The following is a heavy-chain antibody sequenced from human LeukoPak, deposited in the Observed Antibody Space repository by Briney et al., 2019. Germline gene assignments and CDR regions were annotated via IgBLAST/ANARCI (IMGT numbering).Heavy chain of an antibody. J-gene: IGHJ4*02. V-gene: IGHV3-23*01. Sequence: GGSLRLSCAASGFTVTNYAMYWVRQAPGKGLEWVSAISGRDDSTYYADSVKGRFTISRDTSKNALFLQMNSLRAEDTAVYYCAKWGDYDILTGYYDPDYWGQGTLVTVSS. D-gene: IGHD3-9*01. CDR1: GFTVTNYA. CDR3: AKWGDYDILTGYYDPDY. CDR2: ISGRDDST.